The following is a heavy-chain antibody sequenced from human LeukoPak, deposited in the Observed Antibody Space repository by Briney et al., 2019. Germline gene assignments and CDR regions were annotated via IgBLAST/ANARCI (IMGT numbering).Heavy chain of an antibody. CDR3: ARGRYYYDSSGYRTDAFDI. J-gene: IGHJ3*02. V-gene: IGHV3-33*08. CDR2: IWYDGSNK. Sequence: GGSLRLSCAASGFTFSSYSMNWVRQAPGKGLEWVAVIWYDGSNKYYADSVKGRFTISRDNSKNTLYLQMNSLRAEDTAVYYCARGRYYYDSSGYRTDAFDIWGQGTMVTVSS. CDR1: GFTFSSYS. D-gene: IGHD3-22*01.